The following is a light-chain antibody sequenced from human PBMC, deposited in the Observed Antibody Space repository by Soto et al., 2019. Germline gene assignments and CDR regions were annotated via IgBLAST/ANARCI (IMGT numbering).Light chain of an antibody. J-gene: IGKJ1*01. CDR3: QQYYNWRT. CDR2: GAS. CDR1: QSVNTN. V-gene: IGKV3-15*01. Sequence: EIVMTQSPATLSVSPGERATLSCRASQSVNTNLAWYQQKPGQAPRLLIYGASTRATGIPARFSGSGSGTEFTLTISSLQSEDLAVYYCQQYYNWRTFGQGTKVEIK.